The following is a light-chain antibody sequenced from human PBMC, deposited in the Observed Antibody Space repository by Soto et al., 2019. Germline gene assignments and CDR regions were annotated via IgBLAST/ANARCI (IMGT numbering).Light chain of an antibody. CDR2: GAS. V-gene: IGKV1-39*01. Sequence: DIQMTQSPSSLSASVGDRVTITCRASQSISNSLTWYQQKPGKAPQFLIFGASSLSGGVPSRFSGSGSGTDFTLTISSLQPEDFATYFCQQSYSTPYTFGQGTKLEIK. J-gene: IGKJ2*01. CDR3: QQSYSTPYT. CDR1: QSISNS.